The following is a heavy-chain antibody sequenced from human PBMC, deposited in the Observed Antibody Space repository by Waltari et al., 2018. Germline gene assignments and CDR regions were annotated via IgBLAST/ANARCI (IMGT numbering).Heavy chain of an antibody. CDR3: ARGLSPYYDFWSGGTNWFDP. J-gene: IGHJ5*02. Sequence: QVQLQESGPGLVKPSQTLSLTSPVSAASISIGTYYWTWIRPPAGKGLEWIGRMYTRGSTNYNPSRKSRVTISVDTSKNQSSLKLSSVTAADTAVYYCARGLSPYYDFWSGGTNWFDPWGQGTLVTVSS. V-gene: IGHV4-61*02. CDR2: MYTRGST. D-gene: IGHD3-3*01. CDR1: AASISIGTYY.